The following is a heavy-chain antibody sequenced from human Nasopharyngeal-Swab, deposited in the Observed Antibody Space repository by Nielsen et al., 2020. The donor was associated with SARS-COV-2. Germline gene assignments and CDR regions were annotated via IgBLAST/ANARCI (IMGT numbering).Heavy chain of an antibody. Sequence: ASVKVSCKASGYTFTSYGISWVRQAPGQGLEWMGWISAYNGNTNYAQKLQGRVTMTTDTSTSTAYMELRSLRSDDTAVYYCARGRRYYYDSSGPLSDFDCWGQGTLVTVSS. V-gene: IGHV1-18*01. CDR1: GYTFTSYG. CDR2: ISAYNGNT. CDR3: ARGRRYYYDSSGPLSDFDC. D-gene: IGHD3-22*01. J-gene: IGHJ4*02.